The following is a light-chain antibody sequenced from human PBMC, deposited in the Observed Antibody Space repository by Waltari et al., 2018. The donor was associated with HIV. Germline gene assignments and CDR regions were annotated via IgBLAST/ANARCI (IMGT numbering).Light chain of an antibody. CDR3: GTWDDSLNGWEV. Sequence: QSVLTQPPSASGTPGQTVTISCSGSSSNIGNDAVNWYQQLPGTAPKLLIYSTSRRPSGVPDRVSGSKSGTSASLAISGLQSEDQADYYCGTWDDSLNGWEVFGGGTKLTVL. J-gene: IGLJ2*01. CDR2: STS. CDR1: SSNIGNDA. V-gene: IGLV1-44*01.